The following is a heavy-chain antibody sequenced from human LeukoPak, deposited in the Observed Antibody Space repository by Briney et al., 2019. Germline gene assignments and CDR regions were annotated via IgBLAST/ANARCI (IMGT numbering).Heavy chain of an antibody. CDR3: AKGIASAGPYFDY. V-gene: IGHV3-23*01. Sequence: GGSLRLSCAASGFTFSSYAMSWVRQAPGKGLEWVSAISGGGSSTYYADSVKGRFTISRDNSKNTLYLQMNSLRAEDTAIYYCAKGIASAGPYFDYWGQGTLVTVSS. CDR2: ISGGGSST. CDR1: GFTFSSYA. D-gene: IGHD6-13*01. J-gene: IGHJ4*02.